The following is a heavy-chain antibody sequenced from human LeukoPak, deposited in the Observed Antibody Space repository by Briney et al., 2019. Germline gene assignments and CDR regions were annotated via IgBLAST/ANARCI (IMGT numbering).Heavy chain of an antibody. J-gene: IGHJ4*02. CDR3: ARSNEARLYYFDY. CDR1: GFTFRSYW. Sequence: GGSLRLSCAASGFTFRSYWMSWVRQAPGKGLKWVANIKQDGSEKYYVDSVKGRFTISRDNAKNSLYLQMNSLRAEDTAVYYCARSNEARLYYFDYWGQGTLVTVSS. D-gene: IGHD2-8*01. CDR2: IKQDGSEK. V-gene: IGHV3-7*01.